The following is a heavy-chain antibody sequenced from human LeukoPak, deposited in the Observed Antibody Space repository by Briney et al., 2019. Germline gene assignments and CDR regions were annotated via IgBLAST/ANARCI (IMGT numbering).Heavy chain of an antibody. Sequence: SETLSLTCTVSGGSISSYYWSWIRQPPGKGLEWIGYIYYSGTTNYNPSLKSRVTISVDTSKNQFSLKLSSVTAADTAVYYCARGSGYDSSFDYWGQGTLVTVSS. J-gene: IGHJ4*02. D-gene: IGHD5-12*01. V-gene: IGHV4-59*12. CDR3: ARGSGYDSSFDY. CDR1: GGSISSYY. CDR2: IYYSGTT.